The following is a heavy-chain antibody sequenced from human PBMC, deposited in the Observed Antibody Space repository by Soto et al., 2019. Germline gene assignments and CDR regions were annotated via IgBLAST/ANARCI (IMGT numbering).Heavy chain of an antibody. D-gene: IGHD3-10*01. CDR3: ATDRDPLYGMDV. CDR2: FDPEDGET. CDR1: GYPLTELS. Sequence: DSVKVSFKVCGYPLTELSMHLVRQAPGKGLEWMGGFDPEDGETIYAQKFQGRVTMTEDTSTDTAYMELSSLRSEDTAVYYCATDRDPLYGMDVWGQGTTVTVSS. V-gene: IGHV1-24*01. J-gene: IGHJ6*02.